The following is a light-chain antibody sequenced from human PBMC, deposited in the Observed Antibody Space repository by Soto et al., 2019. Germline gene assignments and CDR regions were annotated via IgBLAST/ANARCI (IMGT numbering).Light chain of an antibody. V-gene: IGKV3-20*01. CDR2: GAG. J-gene: IGKJ1*01. CDR3: QQYGSSPWT. CDR1: QSVRNNY. Sequence: EIVLTQSPGTLSLSPGERATLSCRASQSVRNNYLAWYQQRPGQAPRLLIYGAGSRATGIPDRFSGSGSGADFTLTISRLEPEDFAVYYCQQYGSSPWTFGPGTKVEIK.